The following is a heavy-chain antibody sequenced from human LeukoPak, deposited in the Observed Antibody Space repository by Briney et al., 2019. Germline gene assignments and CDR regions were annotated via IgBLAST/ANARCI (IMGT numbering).Heavy chain of an antibody. CDR3: ARGRHTAMAN. CDR2: INHSGST. D-gene: IGHD5-18*01. J-gene: IGHJ4*02. V-gene: IGHV4-39*07. CDR1: GGSISSSRYF. Sequence: PSETLSLTCTVSGGSISSSRYFWGWIRQPPGKGLEWIGEINHSGSTNYNPSLKSRVTISVDTSKNQFSLKLSSVTAADTAVYYCARGRHTAMANWGQGTLVAVSS.